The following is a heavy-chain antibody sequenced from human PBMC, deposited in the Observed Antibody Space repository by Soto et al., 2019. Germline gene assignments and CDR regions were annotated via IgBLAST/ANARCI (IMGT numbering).Heavy chain of an antibody. D-gene: IGHD2-2*01. Sequence: QVQLVESGGGVVQPGRSLRLSCAASGFTFRNYGMHRVRQAPGKGLEWVALIWYDGSNKYYADSVKGRFTISRDNSKNTLYLQMNSLRAEDTALYYCVTGYCSSAGCCFDYWGQGTLATVSS. V-gene: IGHV3-33*01. CDR1: GFTFRNYG. CDR3: VTGYCSSAGCCFDY. CDR2: IWYDGSNK. J-gene: IGHJ4*02.